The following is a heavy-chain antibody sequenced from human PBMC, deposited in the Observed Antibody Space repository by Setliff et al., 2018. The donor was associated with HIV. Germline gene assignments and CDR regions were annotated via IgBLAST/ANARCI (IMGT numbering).Heavy chain of an antibody. CDR3: ARGEPTYYYDSSGYFGAFDV. V-gene: IGHV4-59*01. CDR1: GGSIINYF. Sequence: SETLSLTCTVSGGSIINYFWSWIRLPPGKGLEWIGYIYYSGSADYNRSLKSRVTISVDTSRSQFSLKLSSVTAADTAVYYCARGEPTYYYDSSGYFGAFDVWGQGTMVTVSS. CDR2: IYYSGSA. D-gene: IGHD3-22*01. J-gene: IGHJ3*01.